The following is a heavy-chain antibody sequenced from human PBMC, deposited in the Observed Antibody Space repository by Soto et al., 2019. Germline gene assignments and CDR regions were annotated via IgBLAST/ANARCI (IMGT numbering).Heavy chain of an antibody. V-gene: IGHV2-5*02. D-gene: IGHD3-22*01. Sequence: QITLKESGPTLVKPTQTLTLTCTSSGFSLSTSGGCVGCIRQPPGKALQWLALIYRDDDKRYSPSLKSRPTITKTTSKDQVVLTMTNMDPVDTAPDSCAHSLIAYYYDSSGSNWFDRWGQGTLVTVSS. CDR2: IYRDDDK. J-gene: IGHJ5*02. CDR3: AHSLIAYYYDSSGSNWFDR. CDR1: GFSLSTSGGC.